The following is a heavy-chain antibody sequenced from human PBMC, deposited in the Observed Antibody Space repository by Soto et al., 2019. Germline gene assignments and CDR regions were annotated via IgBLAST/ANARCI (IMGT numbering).Heavy chain of an antibody. V-gene: IGHV3-23*01. D-gene: IGHD3-9*01. CDR2: ISGSGGST. CDR1: GFTFSSYA. J-gene: IGHJ6*02. CDR3: AKVVIYDILTGYWGLDYYYGMDV. Sequence: GGSLRLSCAASGFTFSSYAMSWVRQAPGKGLEWVSAISGSGGSTYYADSVKGRFTISRDNSKNTLYLQMNSLRAEDTAVYYCAKVVIYDILTGYWGLDYYYGMDVWGQGTTVTVSS.